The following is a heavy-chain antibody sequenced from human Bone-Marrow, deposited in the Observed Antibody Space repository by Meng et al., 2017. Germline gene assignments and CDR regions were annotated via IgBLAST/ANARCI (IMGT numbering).Heavy chain of an antibody. CDR2: TYDRAKTYT. V-gene: IGHV6-1*01. J-gene: IGHJ4*02. CDR1: GDSLSSNSAA. CDR3: APIVATIKHFEY. D-gene: IGHD5-12*01. Sequence: QGLMQQSGPGLVQHSPTLSLTSAISGDSLSSNSAAWEWISHSPSRGRELLGRTYDRAKTYTDYAGSVKSRKSINPDTSKTRFSLQLKSGTPVYTAVYDCAPIVATIKHFEYWGQGTLVTVSS.